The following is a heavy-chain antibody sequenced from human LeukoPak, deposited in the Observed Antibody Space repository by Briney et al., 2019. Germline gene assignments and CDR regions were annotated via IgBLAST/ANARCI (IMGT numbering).Heavy chain of an antibody. CDR2: IYYSGST. D-gene: IGHD2-2*01. V-gene: IGHV4-39*01. J-gene: IGHJ4*02. CDR3: ARLGPDIVVVPAAIVYYFDY. CDR1: GGSLSSSSYY. Sequence: SETLSLTCTVSGGSLSSSSYYWGWIRQPPGKGLEWIGSIYYSGSTYYNPSLKSRVTISVDTSKNQFSLKLSSVTAADTAVYYCARLGPDIVVVPAAIVYYFDYWGQGTLVTVSS.